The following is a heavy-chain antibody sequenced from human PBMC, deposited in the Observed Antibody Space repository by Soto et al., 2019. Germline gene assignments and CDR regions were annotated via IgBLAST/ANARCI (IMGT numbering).Heavy chain of an antibody. CDR3: ARAVYCTPANCWDDFHSYNIDV. V-gene: IGHV4-38-2*01. CDR2: IYHSGTT. J-gene: IGHJ6*02. D-gene: IGHD2-8*01. CDR1: GDSISSIYY. Sequence: SETLSLTCAVSGDSISSIYYWAWIRQPPGKILEWIGSIYHSGTTYYNPSLKSRVTISVDTSKNQFSLKLSSVTAADSAVYYCARAVYCTPANCWDDFHSYNIDVWGQGTAVTVSS.